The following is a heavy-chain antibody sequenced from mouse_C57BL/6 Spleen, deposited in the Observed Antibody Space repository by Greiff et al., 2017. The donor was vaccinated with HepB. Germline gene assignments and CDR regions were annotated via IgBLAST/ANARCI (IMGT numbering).Heavy chain of an antibody. CDR2: IDPSDSET. D-gene: IGHD1-1*01. V-gene: IGHV1-52*01. CDR3: ARGGGSSYGWYFDV. Sequence: VKLQQPGAELVRPGSSVKLSCKASGYTFTSYWMHWVKQRPIQGLEWIGNIDPSDSETHYNQKFKDKATLTVDKSSSTAYMQLSSLTSEDSAVYYCARGGGSSYGWYFDVWGTGTTVTVSS. J-gene: IGHJ1*03. CDR1: GYTFTSYW.